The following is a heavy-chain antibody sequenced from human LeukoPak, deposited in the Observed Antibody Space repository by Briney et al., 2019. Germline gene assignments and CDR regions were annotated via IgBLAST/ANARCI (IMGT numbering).Heavy chain of an antibody. V-gene: IGHV3-33*01. CDR2: IFYDGSNK. CDR1: GFTFSNYG. D-gene: IGHD2-2*01. Sequence: TGGSLRLSCAASGFTFSNYGMHWVRQAPGKGLEWLAAIFYDGSNKYYADTVKGRFTISRDNSKNTLYLQVNSLRAEDTAVYYCAREGYQLLPIDYWGQGTLVTVSS. J-gene: IGHJ4*02. CDR3: AREGYQLLPIDY.